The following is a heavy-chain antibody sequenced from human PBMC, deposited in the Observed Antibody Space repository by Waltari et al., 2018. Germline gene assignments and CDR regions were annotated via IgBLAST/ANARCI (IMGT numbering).Heavy chain of an antibody. Sequence: EVQLVASGGGLVQPGRSLRLSCVGSGFTFGDYAMYWVRRRPGKGLEWGSGIGWNSGAIGYADSVRGRFTTYRDNAKKSLYLQRGRLRPEDTALYYCVKGGWGFGAFYEQHWGQGIQVTVSS. CDR3: VKGGWGFGAFYEQH. V-gene: IGHV3-9*01. CDR1: GFTFGDYA. J-gene: IGHJ4*02. D-gene: IGHD3-10*01. CDR2: IGWNSGAI.